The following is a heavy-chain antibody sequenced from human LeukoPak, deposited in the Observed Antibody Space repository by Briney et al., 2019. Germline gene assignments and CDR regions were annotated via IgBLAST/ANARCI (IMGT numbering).Heavy chain of an antibody. Sequence: PGRSLRLSCAASGFTFTSFAMSWVRQAPGKGLEWVSSITMSGGNTYYADSVKGRFTISRDNSKNTLYLQMNSLRAEDTALYYCAKDSVVGPATYWGQGTLVTVSS. CDR1: GFTFTSFA. CDR2: ITMSGGNT. J-gene: IGHJ4*02. V-gene: IGHV3-23*01. D-gene: IGHD2-15*01. CDR3: AKDSVVGPATY.